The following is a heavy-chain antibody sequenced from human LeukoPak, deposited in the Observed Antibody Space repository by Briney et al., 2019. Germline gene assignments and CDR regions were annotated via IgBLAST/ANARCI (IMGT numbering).Heavy chain of an antibody. Sequence: PSETLSLTCTVSGGSISSYYWSWIRQPPGKGLEWIGYIYYSGSTNYNPSLKSRVTISVDTSKNQFSLKLTSVTAADTAVYYCARDRGSSWLSFDYWGQGTLVTVSS. CDR2: IYYSGST. CDR3: ARDRGSSWLSFDY. CDR1: GGSISSYY. V-gene: IGHV4-59*01. J-gene: IGHJ4*02. D-gene: IGHD6-13*01.